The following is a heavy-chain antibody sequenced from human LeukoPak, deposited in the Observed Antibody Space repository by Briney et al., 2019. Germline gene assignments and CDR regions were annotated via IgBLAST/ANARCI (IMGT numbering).Heavy chain of an antibody. V-gene: IGHV4-38-2*02. J-gene: IGHJ6*02. D-gene: IGHD3-3*01. CDR1: GYSISSGYS. CDR2: IYHSGAT. CDR3: ARARWSDGMDV. Sequence: SETLSLTCTVSGYSISSGYSWGWIRQPPGKGLEWIGSIYHSGATYYNPSLKNRVTISVDTSKNQFSLKLSSVTAADTAVYYCARARWSDGMDVWGQGTTVTVSS.